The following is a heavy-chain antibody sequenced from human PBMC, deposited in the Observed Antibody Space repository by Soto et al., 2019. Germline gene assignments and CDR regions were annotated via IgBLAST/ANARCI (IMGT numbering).Heavy chain of an antibody. CDR1: GFTFNSYG. Sequence: QVQLVESGGDVVEPGRSLRLSCAASGFTFNSYGMHWVRQAPGKGLEWVAIISNDGTKEKYADYVKVRFTISRDNSKNTLYLQMNSLTPEDTAVYFCGKGCLGGGYCFFLDHWGLGTLVTVSS. CDR2: ISNDGTKE. J-gene: IGHJ4*02. D-gene: IGHD2-21*02. CDR3: GKGCLGGGYCFFLDH. V-gene: IGHV3-30*18.